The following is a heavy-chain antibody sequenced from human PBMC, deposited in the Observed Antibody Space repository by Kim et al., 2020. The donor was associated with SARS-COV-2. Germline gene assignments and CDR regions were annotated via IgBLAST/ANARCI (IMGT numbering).Heavy chain of an antibody. Sequence: YSPPFQGQVTISADKSISTAYLQWSSLKASNTAMYYCARLTTVTTGWFDPWGQGTLVTVSS. D-gene: IGHD4-17*01. V-gene: IGHV5-51*01. J-gene: IGHJ5*02. CDR3: ARLTTVTTGWFDP.